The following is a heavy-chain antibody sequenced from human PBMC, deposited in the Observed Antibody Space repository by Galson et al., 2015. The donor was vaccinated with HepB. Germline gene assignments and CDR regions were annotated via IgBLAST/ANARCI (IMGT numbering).Heavy chain of an antibody. Sequence: SLRLSCASSGFLFRSFWMTWVRQVPGKGLEWVANINQDGDEINYLDSVKGRFTISRDNTKSSLYLQMNRLRVEDTALYYCARDLSGRVSGWQERDHWGQGTLVTVSS. CDR1: GFLFRSFW. J-gene: IGHJ4*02. D-gene: IGHD6-19*01. CDR2: INQDGDEI. CDR3: ARDLSGRVSGWQERDH. V-gene: IGHV3-7*03.